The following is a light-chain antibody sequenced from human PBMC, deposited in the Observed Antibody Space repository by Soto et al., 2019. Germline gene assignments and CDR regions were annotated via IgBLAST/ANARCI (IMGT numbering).Light chain of an antibody. CDR3: SSYTSSSTLV. CDR1: SSDVGAYNY. CDR2: DVS. V-gene: IGLV2-14*01. J-gene: IGLJ2*01. Sequence: QSALTQPASVSGSPGQSITLSCTGTSSDVGAYNYVSWYQQHPGKAPKLMIYDVSNRPSGVSNRFSGSKSGNTASLTISGLQAEDEADYYCSSYTSSSTLVFGRGTQLTVL.